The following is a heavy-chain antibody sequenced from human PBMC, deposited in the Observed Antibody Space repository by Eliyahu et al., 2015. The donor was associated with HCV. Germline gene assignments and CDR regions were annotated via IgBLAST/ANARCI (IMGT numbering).Heavy chain of an antibody. V-gene: IGHV3-33*01. Sequence: VQLVESGGGVVQPGRSLRXSCVXSGFTFSNYGXHWVRQAPGKGLXWVAVIWYDGXNKYYTDSVKGRFTISRDNSKNTLYLQMNSLXVEDTAVYYCARDRGSYQYGMDVWGQGTTVTVSS. CDR1: GFTFSNYG. CDR3: ARDRGSYQYGMDV. J-gene: IGHJ6*02. CDR2: IWYDGXNK.